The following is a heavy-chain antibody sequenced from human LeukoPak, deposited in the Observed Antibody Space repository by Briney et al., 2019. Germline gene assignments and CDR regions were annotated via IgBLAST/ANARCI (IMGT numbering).Heavy chain of an antibody. CDR2: ISSSSSYI. D-gene: IGHD2-15*01. Sequence: MTGGSLRLSCAASGFTFSSYSMNWVRQAPGKGLEWVSSISSSSSYIYYADSVKGRFTISRDNAKNSLYLQMNSLRAEDTAVYYCARGRVELLLGQSWFDPWGQGTLVTVSS. CDR3: ARGRVELLLGQSWFDP. CDR1: GFTFSSYS. J-gene: IGHJ5*02. V-gene: IGHV3-21*01.